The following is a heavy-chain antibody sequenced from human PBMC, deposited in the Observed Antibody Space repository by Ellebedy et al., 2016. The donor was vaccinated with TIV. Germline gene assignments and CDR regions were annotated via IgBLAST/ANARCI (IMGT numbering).Heavy chain of an antibody. CDR3: AKDPGGYCSGGSCDDY. CDR1: GFTFSSYS. V-gene: IGHV3-21*04. J-gene: IGHJ4*02. CDR2: ISSSSSYI. D-gene: IGHD2-15*01. Sequence: GGSLRLSXAASGFTFSSYSMNWVRQAPGKGLEWVSSISSSSSYIYYADSVKGRFTISRDNSKNTLYLQMNSLRAEDTAVYYCAKDPGGYCSGGSCDDYWGQGTLVTVSS.